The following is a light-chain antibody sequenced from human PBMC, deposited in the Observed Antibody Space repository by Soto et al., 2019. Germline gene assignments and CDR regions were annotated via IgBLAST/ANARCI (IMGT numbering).Light chain of an antibody. J-gene: IGKJ1*01. CDR2: AAS. CDR1: QGISNY. V-gene: IGKV1-27*01. Sequence: DIQMTQSPSSLSASVRDRVTITCRASQGISNYLAWYQQKPGKGPKLLIYAASTLPSGVPSRFSGSGSGTDFTLTTSSLQPEDVSSYSCQKYDSAPWTFGQGTKVEIK. CDR3: QKYDSAPWT.